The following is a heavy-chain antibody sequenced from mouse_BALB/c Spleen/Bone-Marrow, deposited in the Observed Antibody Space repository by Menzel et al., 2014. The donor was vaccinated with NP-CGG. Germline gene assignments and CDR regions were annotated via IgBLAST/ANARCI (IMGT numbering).Heavy chain of an antibody. CDR1: EYEFPSHD. V-gene: IGHV5-2*01. CDR3: ARHGGYDPFAY. J-gene: IGHJ3*01. D-gene: IGHD2-2*01. CDR2: INSDGGST. Sequence: DVHLVESGGGLVQPGESLRLSCESNEYEFPSHDMSWVRKTLEKRLELVAAINSDGGSTYYPDTKERRLIISRDNTKKTLYLQMSSLRSEDTALYYCARHGGYDPFAYWGQGTLVTVSA.